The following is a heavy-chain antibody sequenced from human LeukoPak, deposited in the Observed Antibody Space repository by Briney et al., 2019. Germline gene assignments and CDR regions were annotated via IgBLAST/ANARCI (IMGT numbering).Heavy chain of an antibody. Sequence: SETLSLTCAVYGGSFSGYYWSWIRQPPWKGPEWIGEINHSGSTNYNPSLKSRVTISVDTSKNQFSLKLSSVTAADTAVYYCAREVAAAGTLDYWGQGTLVTVSS. D-gene: IGHD6-13*01. CDR2: INHSGST. CDR1: GGSFSGYY. J-gene: IGHJ4*02. CDR3: AREVAAAGTLDY. V-gene: IGHV4-34*01.